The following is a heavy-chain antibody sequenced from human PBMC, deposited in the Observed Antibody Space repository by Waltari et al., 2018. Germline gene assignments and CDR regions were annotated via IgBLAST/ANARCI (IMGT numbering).Heavy chain of an antibody. Sequence: QVQLVQSGAEVKKPGASVKVSCKASGHNFTNRDINWVRQAPGQGLEWMGWMNPKSGNIGYAQKFLGRVTTTMDISINTAYMELSRLTSEDTAVYYCAAEKWERQGGYYYFGMDVWGQGTTVTVSS. V-gene: IGHV1-8*01. CDR3: AAEKWERQGGYYYFGMDV. CDR2: MNPKSGNI. CDR1: GHNFTNRD. D-gene: IGHD1-26*01. J-gene: IGHJ6*02.